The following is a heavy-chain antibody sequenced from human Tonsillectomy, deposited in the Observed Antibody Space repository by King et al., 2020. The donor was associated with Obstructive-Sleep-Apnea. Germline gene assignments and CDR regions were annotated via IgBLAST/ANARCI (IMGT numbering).Heavy chain of an antibody. CDR3: ARLGVGALRGYYYYYGMDV. D-gene: IGHD1-26*01. Sequence: VQLVESGGGLVQPGGSLRLSCAASGFTFSTYSMNWVRQAPGKGLEWVSYITSSSSTKYYADSVKGRFTISRDNAKNSLYLQMNSLRAEDTALYYCARLGVGALRGYYYYYGMDVWGQGTTVTVSS. CDR1: GFTFSTYS. J-gene: IGHJ6*02. V-gene: IGHV3-48*04. CDR2: ITSSSSTK.